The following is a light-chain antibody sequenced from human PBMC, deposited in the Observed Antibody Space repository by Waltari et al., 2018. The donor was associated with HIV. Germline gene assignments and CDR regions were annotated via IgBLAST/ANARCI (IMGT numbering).Light chain of an antibody. J-gene: IGKJ2*01. CDR3: LQTYSFPFT. CDR1: QSINTY. V-gene: IGKV1-39*01. CDR2: PAS. Sequence: DIQMTQSPSSLSASIVDRVTITCRASQSINTYLSWYQNKPGKAPRLLIHPASSLHTGVPSRFSGSRSGTNFTLTISTLQPEDFATYYCLQTYSFPFTFGHGATLDIK.